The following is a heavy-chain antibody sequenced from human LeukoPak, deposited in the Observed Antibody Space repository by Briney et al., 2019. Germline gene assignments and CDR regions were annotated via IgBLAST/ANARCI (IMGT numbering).Heavy chain of an antibody. CDR2: IYYSGST. CDR1: GGSISSGGYY. CDR3: ARDLAYYDSSGYFDY. Sequence: SETLSLTCTVSGGSISSGGYYLSWIRQHPGKGLEWIVYIYYSGSTYYNPSLKSRVTISVDTSKNQFSLKLSSVTAADTAVYYCARDLAYYDSSGYFDYWGQGTLVTVSS. V-gene: IGHV4-31*03. D-gene: IGHD3-22*01. J-gene: IGHJ4*02.